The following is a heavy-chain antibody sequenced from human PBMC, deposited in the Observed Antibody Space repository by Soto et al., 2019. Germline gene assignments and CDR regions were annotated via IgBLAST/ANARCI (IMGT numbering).Heavy chain of an antibody. J-gene: IGHJ6*02. CDR3: ARHPHQQYYYILTGYYNHLSGYGMDV. D-gene: IGHD3-9*01. CDR1: GYTFTDYW. CDR2: IYPGDSDN. Sequence: PGETLKISCKGSGYTFTDYWIGWGRQLPGKGLEWRGIIYPGDSDNRYSPSFKGQVTISDDKSISTAYPQWSSLTASDNAMYYSARHPHQQYYYILTGYYNHLSGYGMDVWGQGTTVTVSS. V-gene: IGHV5-51*01.